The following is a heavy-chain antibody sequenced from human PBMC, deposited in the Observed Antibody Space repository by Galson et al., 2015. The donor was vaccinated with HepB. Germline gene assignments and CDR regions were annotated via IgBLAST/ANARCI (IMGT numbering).Heavy chain of an antibody. CDR3: ARVLNLWFGEAFGYWYFDL. CDR1: GGSFSGYY. D-gene: IGHD3-10*01. J-gene: IGHJ2*01. CDR2: INHSGST. Sequence: ETLSLTCAVYGGSFSGYYWSWIRQPPGKGLEWIGEINHSGSTNYNPSLKSRVTISVDTSKNQFSLKLSSVTAADTAVYYCARVLNLWFGEAFGYWYFDLWGRGTLVTVSS. V-gene: IGHV4-34*01.